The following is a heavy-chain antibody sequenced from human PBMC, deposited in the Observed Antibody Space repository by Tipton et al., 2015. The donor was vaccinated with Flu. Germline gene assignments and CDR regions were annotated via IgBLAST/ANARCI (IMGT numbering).Heavy chain of an antibody. D-gene: IGHD3-10*01. CDR1: GGSISSSSYY. V-gene: IGHV4-61*02. J-gene: IGHJ4*02. CDR3: ARGSGSGTYVIFDY. CDR2: IYSSGTT. Sequence: TLSLTCTVSGGSISSSSYYWSWIRQPAGQGLECIGRIYSSGTTNYNPSLKSRVTMSIDTSKNQFSLKLYSVTAADTAVYYCARGSGSGTYVIFDYWGQGTLVTVSS.